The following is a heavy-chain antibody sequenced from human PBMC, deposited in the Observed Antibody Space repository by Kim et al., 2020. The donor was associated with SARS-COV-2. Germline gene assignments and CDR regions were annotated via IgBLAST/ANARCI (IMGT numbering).Heavy chain of an antibody. Sequence: SVKVSCKASGGTFSSYAISWVRQAPGQGLEWMGGIIPIFGTANYAQKFQGRVTITADESTSTAYMELSSLRSEDTAVYYCARDGIAVAVVGDNWFDPWGQGTLVTVSS. CDR3: ARDGIAVAVVGDNWFDP. J-gene: IGHJ5*02. CDR1: GGTFSSYA. D-gene: IGHD6-19*01. CDR2: IIPIFGTA. V-gene: IGHV1-69*13.